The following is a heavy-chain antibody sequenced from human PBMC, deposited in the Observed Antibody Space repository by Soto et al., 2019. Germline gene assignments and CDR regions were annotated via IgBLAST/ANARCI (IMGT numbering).Heavy chain of an antibody. V-gene: IGHV4-39*01. CDR3: ASYQQLGYYYYGMDV. CDR1: GGSISSSSYY. Sequence: PSETLSLTCTVSGGSISSSSYYWGWIRQPPGKGLEWIGSIYYSGSTYYNPSLKSRVTISVDTSKNQFSLKLSSVTAADTAVYYCASYQQLGYYYYGMDVWGQGTTVT. D-gene: IGHD6-6*01. CDR2: IYYSGST. J-gene: IGHJ6*02.